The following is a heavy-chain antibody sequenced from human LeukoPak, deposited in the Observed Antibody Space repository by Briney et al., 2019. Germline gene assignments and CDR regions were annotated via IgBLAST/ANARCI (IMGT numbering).Heavy chain of an antibody. Sequence: SQTLSLTCTVSGGSISSGDYYWSWVRQPPGKGLEWIGYIYYSGSTYYNPSLKSRVTISVDTSKNQFSLKLSPVTAADTAVYYCARFSYQLLSYNWFDPWGQGTLVTVSS. V-gene: IGHV4-30-4*01. CDR1: GGSISSGDYY. D-gene: IGHD2-2*01. CDR2: IYYSGST. J-gene: IGHJ5*02. CDR3: ARFSYQLLSYNWFDP.